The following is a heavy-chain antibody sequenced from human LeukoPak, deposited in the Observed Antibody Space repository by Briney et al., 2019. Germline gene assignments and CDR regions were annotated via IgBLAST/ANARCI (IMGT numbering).Heavy chain of an antibody. CDR2: INPSGGST. J-gene: IGHJ5*02. D-gene: IGHD4-17*01. CDR1: GYTFTSYY. V-gene: IGHV1-46*01. Sequence: GASVKVSCKASGYTFTSYYMHWVRQAPGQGLEWMGIINPSGGSTSYAQKFQGRVTMTRDMSTSTVYMELSSLRSEDTAVYYCARDRSTVTTFFAHSNWFDPWGQGTLVTVSS. CDR3: ARDRSTVTTFFAHSNWFDP.